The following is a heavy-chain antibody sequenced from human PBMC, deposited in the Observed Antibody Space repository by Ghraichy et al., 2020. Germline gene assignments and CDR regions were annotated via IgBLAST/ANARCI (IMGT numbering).Heavy chain of an antibody. CDR3: ASDIVVVPAAMGEYYYYGMDV. V-gene: IGHV3-21*01. CDR1: GFTFSSYS. D-gene: IGHD2-2*01. CDR2: ISSSSSYI. J-gene: IGHJ6*02. Sequence: GGSLRLSCAASGFTFSSYSMNWVRQAPGKGLEWVSSISSSSSYIYYADSVKGRFTISRDNAKNSLYLQMNSLRAEDTAVYYCASDIVVVPAAMGEYYYYGMDVWGQGTTVTVSS.